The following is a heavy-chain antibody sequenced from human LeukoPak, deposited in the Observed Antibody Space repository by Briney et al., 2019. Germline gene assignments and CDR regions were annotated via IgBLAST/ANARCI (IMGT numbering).Heavy chain of an antibody. V-gene: IGHV4-59*08. CDR1: GGSISTYY. Sequence: SETLSLTCTVSGGSISTYYWSWIRQPPGRGLEWIGYIYFTGSTNYNPSLQSRVTISVDTTKNQFSLKLTSVTGADTAVYYCARHCASGTCAFDIWGQGTMVTVSS. D-gene: IGHD6-13*01. CDR3: ARHCASGTCAFDI. CDR2: IYFTGST. J-gene: IGHJ3*02.